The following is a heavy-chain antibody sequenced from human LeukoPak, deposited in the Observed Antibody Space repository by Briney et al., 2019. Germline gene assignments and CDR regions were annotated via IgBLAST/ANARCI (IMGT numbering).Heavy chain of an antibody. J-gene: IGHJ4*02. CDR2: IKTDGSQI. CDR1: GFTFSNYW. Sequence: GGSLRLSCVASGFTFSNYWMTWVRQAPGKGLEWVVNIKTDGSQIYYVDSVKGRFTISRDNAKNSLYLQMNGLRAEDTAVYYCARDLNWETYWGQGTLVSVSS. V-gene: IGHV3-7*01. CDR3: ARDLNWETY. D-gene: IGHD7-27*01.